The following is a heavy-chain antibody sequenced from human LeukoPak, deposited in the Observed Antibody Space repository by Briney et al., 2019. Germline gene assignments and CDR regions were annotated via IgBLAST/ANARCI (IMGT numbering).Heavy chain of an antibody. D-gene: IGHD3-22*01. V-gene: IGHV3-23*01. CDR3: AKTNGYYSD. CDR1: GFTFSSYG. CDR2: ISGSGGTT. Sequence: PGGSLRLSCAASGFTFSSYGMNWVRQAPGKGLEWVSGISGSGGTTYYADSVKGRFTISRDNSKYSLSLQVSSLRAEDTAVYYCAKTNGYYSDWGQGTLVTVSS. J-gene: IGHJ4*02.